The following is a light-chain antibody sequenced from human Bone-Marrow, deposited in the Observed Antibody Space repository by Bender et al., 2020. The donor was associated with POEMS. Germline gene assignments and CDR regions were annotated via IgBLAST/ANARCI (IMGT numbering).Light chain of an antibody. CDR1: SSDVGGYNS. CDR3: TSFAGNNNLV. V-gene: IGLV2-8*01. CDR2: EVS. J-gene: IGLJ2*01. Sequence: QSALTQPASVSGSPGQSITIPCTGTSSDVGGYNSVAWYQHHPGKAPKLMIYEVSKRPSGVPDRFSGCKSGNTASLTVSGLQAEDEADYYCTSFAGNNNLVFGGGTKVTVL.